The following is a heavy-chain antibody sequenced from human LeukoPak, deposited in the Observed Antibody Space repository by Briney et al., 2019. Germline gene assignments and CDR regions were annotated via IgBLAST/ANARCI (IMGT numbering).Heavy chain of an antibody. V-gene: IGHV3-66*04. D-gene: IGHD3-9*01. CDR2: IYSGGST. CDR3: AKHRQDILTGYFRDAFDI. Sequence: GGSLRLSCAVSGFIVSSNYMSWVRQAPGKGLEWVSIIYSGGSTYYADSVKGRFTISRDNSKNTLYLQMNSLRAEDTAVYYCAKHRQDILTGYFRDAFDIWGQGTMVTVSS. CDR1: GFIVSSNY. J-gene: IGHJ3*02.